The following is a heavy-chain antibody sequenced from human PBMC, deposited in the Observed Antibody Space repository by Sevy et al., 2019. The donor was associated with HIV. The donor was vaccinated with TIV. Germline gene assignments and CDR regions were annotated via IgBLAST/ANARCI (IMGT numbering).Heavy chain of an antibody. Sequence: GGSLRLSCAASGFTFSGSAMHWVRQASGKGLEWVGHIRMKANAYATAYAASVKGRFTISRDDSKNTAYLQMNSLKTEDTAVYYCTTYLGYCRSSSCHYYFDDWGQGTLVTVSS. D-gene: IGHD2-2*03. CDR3: TTYLGYCRSSSCHYYFDD. CDR1: GFTFSGSA. V-gene: IGHV3-73*01. J-gene: IGHJ4*02. CDR2: IRMKANAYAT.